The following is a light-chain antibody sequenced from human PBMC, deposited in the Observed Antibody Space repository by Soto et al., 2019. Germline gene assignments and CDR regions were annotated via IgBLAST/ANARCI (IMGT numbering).Light chain of an antibody. CDR1: QSVSSNH. CDR3: QQYSSSRT. J-gene: IGKJ1*01. Sequence: DIVLTPSPGTLSLSPGERATLSCRASQSVSSNHLAWYQQKPGQAPRHLIYGGSSRASGIPVRFSGSGSETDFTLTITRLEPEDFAVYYCQQYSSSRTFGQGTTVDIK. CDR2: GGS. V-gene: IGKV3-20*01.